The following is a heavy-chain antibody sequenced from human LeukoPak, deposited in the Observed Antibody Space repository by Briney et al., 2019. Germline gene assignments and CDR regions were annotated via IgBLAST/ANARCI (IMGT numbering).Heavy chain of an antibody. J-gene: IGHJ4*02. D-gene: IGHD2-15*01. V-gene: IGHV3-23*01. CDR1: GFTFSSYA. Sequence: GGSLRLSCAASGFTFSSYAKSWVRQAPGKGLEWVSAISGSGGSTYYADSVKGRFAISRDNSKSTLYLQMNSLKTEDTAVYYCARVGVVQGSYYFDYWGQGTLVTVSS. CDR3: ARVGVVQGSYYFDY. CDR2: ISGSGGST.